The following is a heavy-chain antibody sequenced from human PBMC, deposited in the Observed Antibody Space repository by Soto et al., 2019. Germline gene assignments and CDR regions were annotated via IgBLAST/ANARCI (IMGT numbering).Heavy chain of an antibody. CDR2: ISSSSSYI. D-gene: IGHD3-22*01. Sequence: GGSLRLSCAASGFTFSSYSMNWVRQAPGKGLEWVSSISSSSSYIYYADSVKGRFTFTRDTSANTAYMELTSLISEGTAVYYCARPKDYDDCLDSWGQGTLVTVSS. CDR3: ARPKDYDDCLDS. CDR1: GFTFSSYS. J-gene: IGHJ4*02. V-gene: IGHV3-21*01.